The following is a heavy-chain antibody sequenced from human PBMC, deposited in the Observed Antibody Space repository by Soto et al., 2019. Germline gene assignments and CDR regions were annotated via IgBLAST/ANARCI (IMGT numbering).Heavy chain of an antibody. J-gene: IGHJ6*02. CDR2: FHYGERT. D-gene: IGHD2-2*01. V-gene: IGHV4-39*02. Sequence: QLQLQESGPGLVKPSETLSLTCTVSGGSISSGPYSWGWIRQPPGEGLEWIATFHYGERTHYNPSLESRVTVSVDTSQNHFSLKVSSVTVADTAVYYCARLGGFCSSTNCYGYYAMDVWGQGTTVTVSS. CDR3: ARLGGFCSSTNCYGYYAMDV. CDR1: GGSISSGPYS.